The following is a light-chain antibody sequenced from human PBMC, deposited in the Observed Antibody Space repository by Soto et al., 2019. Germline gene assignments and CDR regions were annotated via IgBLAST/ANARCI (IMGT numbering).Light chain of an antibody. J-gene: IGKJ4*01. V-gene: IGKV3-11*01. CDR2: EAS. CDR1: QSVSSY. CDR3: QQRNNWPLT. Sequence: EIVLTQSPATLSLSPGERATLSCRTSQSVSSYLAWYQQKRGQAPRLLIYEASNRATGIPARFSGSGSGTEFTLTISSLEPEEFAIYYCQQRNNWPLTFGGGTKVEI.